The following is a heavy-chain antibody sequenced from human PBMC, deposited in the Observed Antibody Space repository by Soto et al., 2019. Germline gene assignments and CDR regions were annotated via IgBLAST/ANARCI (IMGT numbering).Heavy chain of an antibody. CDR2: INHSGST. Sequence: SETLSLTCAVYGGSFIGYYWSWVRQPPGKGLEWIGEINHSGSTNYNPSLKSRVTISVDTSKNQFSLKLSSVTAADTAVYYCARGGWEVRFDPWGQGTPVT. D-gene: IGHD1-26*01. J-gene: IGHJ5*02. V-gene: IGHV4-34*01. CDR3: ARGGWEVRFDP. CDR1: GGSFIGYY.